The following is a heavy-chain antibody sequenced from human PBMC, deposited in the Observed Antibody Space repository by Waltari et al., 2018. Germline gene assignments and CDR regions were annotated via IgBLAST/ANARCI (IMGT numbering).Heavy chain of an antibody. CDR1: GFTFSSYA. Sequence: QLVESGGGVVQPGRSLRLSCAASGFTFSSYAMHWVRQAPGKGLEWVAVISYDGSNKYYADSVKGRFTISRDNSKNTLYLQMNSLRAEDTAVYYCARDVLFDYWGQGTLVTVSS. CDR2: ISYDGSNK. CDR3: ARDVLFDY. D-gene: IGHD6-6*01. V-gene: IGHV3-30-3*01. J-gene: IGHJ4*02.